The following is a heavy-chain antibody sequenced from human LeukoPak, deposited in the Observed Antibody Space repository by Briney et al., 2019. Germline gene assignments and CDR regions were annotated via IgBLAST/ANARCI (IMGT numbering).Heavy chain of an antibody. CDR3: ARLGSSYRLIDY. CDR2: IYHSGST. CDR1: GGSISSYY. D-gene: IGHD6-13*01. V-gene: IGHV4-59*08. Sequence: SETLSLTCTVSGGSISSYYWSWIRQPPGKGLEWIGSIYHSGSTYYNPSLKSRVTISVDTSKNQFSLKLSSVTAADTAVYYCARLGSSYRLIDYWGQGTLVTVSS. J-gene: IGHJ4*02.